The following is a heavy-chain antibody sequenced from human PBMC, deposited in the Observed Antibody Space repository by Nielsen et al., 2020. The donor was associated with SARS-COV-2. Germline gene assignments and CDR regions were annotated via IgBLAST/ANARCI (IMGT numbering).Heavy chain of an antibody. Sequence: SETLSLTCAVSGGSISSNNWWSWVRQPPGKELEWIGEIYHRGSTNYSPSLKTRVTISVDKSKNQFSLELRSVTAADTAVYYCARDCSCGLGSSPSYYFDYWGQGTLVTVSS. CDR3: ARDCSCGLGSSPSYYFDY. CDR2: IYHRGST. V-gene: IGHV4-4*02. CDR1: GGSISSNNW. J-gene: IGHJ4*02. D-gene: IGHD7-27*01.